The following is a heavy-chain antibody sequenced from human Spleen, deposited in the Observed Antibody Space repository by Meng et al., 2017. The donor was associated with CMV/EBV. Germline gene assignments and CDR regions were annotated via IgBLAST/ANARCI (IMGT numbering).Heavy chain of an antibody. CDR2: MYNSGSLRGST. Sequence: SETLSLTCTVSGGSVSRSSYYWSWIRQSPGKGLEWIGYMYNSGSLRGSTNYNPSLKSRVTISADTSKNQFSLKLSSVTAADTAVYYCASTDSNHYYFDYWGQGTLVTVSS. V-gene: IGHV4-61*01. J-gene: IGHJ4*02. CDR3: ASTDSNHYYFDY. CDR1: GGSVSRSSYY. D-gene: IGHD1-14*01.